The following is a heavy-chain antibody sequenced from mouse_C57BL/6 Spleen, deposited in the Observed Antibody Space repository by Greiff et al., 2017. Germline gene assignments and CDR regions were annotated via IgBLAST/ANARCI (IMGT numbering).Heavy chain of an antibody. CDR1: GYTFTDYN. J-gene: IGHJ2*01. CDR2: INPNNGGT. D-gene: IGHD1-1*01. CDR3: ARLLRFPYYFDY. Sequence: VQLQQSGPELVKPGASVKIPCKASGYTFTDYNMDWVKQSHGKSLEWIGDINPNNGGTIYNQKFKGKATLTVDKSSSTAYMELRSLTSEDTAVYYCARLLRFPYYFDYWGQGTTLTVSS. V-gene: IGHV1-18*01.